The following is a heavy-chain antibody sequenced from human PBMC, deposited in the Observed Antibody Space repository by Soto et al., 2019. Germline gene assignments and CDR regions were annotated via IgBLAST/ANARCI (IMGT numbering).Heavy chain of an antibody. J-gene: IGHJ6*02. CDR2: IIPILGIA. D-gene: IGHD3-10*01. Sequence: QVQLVQSGAEVKKPGSSVKVSCKASGGTFSSYTISWVRQAPGQGLEWMGRIIPILGIANYAQKFQGRVTTPAHQSTSPPYMSLSSLCSDDTALYYCAPAPVFLSFFEFSDYYCIPLWGQWTTVTVSS. V-gene: IGHV1-69*02. CDR3: APAPVFLSFFEFSDYYCIPL. CDR1: GGTFSSYT.